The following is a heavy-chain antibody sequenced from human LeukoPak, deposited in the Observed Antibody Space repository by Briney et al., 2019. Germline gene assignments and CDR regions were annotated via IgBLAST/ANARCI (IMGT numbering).Heavy chain of an antibody. J-gene: IGHJ4*02. CDR2: ISAYNGNT. CDR1: GYTFTSYG. V-gene: IGHV1-18*01. CDR3: ARDPRESSSWYYFDY. Sequence: VSVKVSCKASGYTFTSYGISWVRQAPGQGLEWMGWISAYNGNTNYAQKLQGRVTMTTDTSTSTAYMELRSLRSDDTAVYYCARDPRESSSWYYFDYWGQGTLVTVSS. D-gene: IGHD6-13*01.